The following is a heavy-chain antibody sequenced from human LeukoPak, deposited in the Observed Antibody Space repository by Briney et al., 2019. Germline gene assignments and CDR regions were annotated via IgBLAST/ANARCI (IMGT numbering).Heavy chain of an antibody. V-gene: IGHV4-61*02. Sequence: PSQTLSLTCTVSGGSISSGSYYWSWIRQPAGKGLEWIGRIYTSGSTNYNPSLKSRVTISVDTSKNQFSLKLSSVTAADTAVYYCARTYYDFWSDYYYYYMDVWGKGTTVTVSS. CDR2: IYTSGST. CDR1: GGSISSGSYY. J-gene: IGHJ6*03. D-gene: IGHD3-3*01. CDR3: ARTYYDFWSDYYYYYMDV.